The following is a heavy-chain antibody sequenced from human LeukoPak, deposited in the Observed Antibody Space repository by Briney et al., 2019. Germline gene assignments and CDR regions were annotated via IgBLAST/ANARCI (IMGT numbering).Heavy chain of an antibody. Sequence: PSETLSLTCTVSGGSISSYYWSWIRQPPGKGLEWIGYIYYSGSTNYNPSLKSRVTISVDTSKNQFSLKLSSVTAADTAVYYCASMYLKYQLLSRGQGTLVTVSS. CDR3: ASMYLKYQLLS. D-gene: IGHD2-2*01. CDR1: GGSISSYY. V-gene: IGHV4-59*08. CDR2: IYYSGST. J-gene: IGHJ4*02.